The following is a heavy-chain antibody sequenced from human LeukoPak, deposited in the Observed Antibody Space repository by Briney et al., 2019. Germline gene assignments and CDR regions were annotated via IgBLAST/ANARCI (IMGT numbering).Heavy chain of an antibody. CDR3: ASGEGSSMVQGVIFWFDP. D-gene: IGHD3-10*01. CDR1: GVSISSYY. CDR2: IYYSGTT. J-gene: IGHJ5*02. Sequence: SDTLSLTRTVSGVSISSYYWNWLRQPPGKGLEWIGSIYYSGTTNYNPSLKSRVTISLDTSKTLFSLKLSSLPPVRTPVYFCASGEGSSMVQGVIFWFDPWGRGSLVSVSS. V-gene: IGHV4-59*07.